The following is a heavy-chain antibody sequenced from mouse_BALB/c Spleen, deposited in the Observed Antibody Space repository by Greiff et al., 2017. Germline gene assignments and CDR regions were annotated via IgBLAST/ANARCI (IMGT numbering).Heavy chain of an antibody. CDR2: IDPANGNT. V-gene: IGHV14-1*02. CDR3: ARSEKSQRGWYFDV. J-gene: IGHJ1*01. Sequence: EVQLQQSGTVLARPGASVKMSCKASGYTFTSYWMHWVKQRPEQGLEWIGRIDPANGNTKYDPKFQGKATITADTSSNTAYLQLSSLTSEDTAVYYCARSEKSQRGWYFDVWGAGTTVTVSS. CDR1: GYTFTSYW.